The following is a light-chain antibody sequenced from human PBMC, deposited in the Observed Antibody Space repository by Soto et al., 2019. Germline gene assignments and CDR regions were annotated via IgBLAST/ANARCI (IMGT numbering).Light chain of an antibody. V-gene: IGLV2-11*01. J-gene: IGLJ2*01. CDR3: CSFAGRYSDVF. CDR1: SSDIGGYKY. Sequence: QSALTQPRSVSGSPGQSVTISCTGTSSDIGGYKYVSWYQQHPGKAPKLMIFDVSQRPSGVPDRFSGSKSDNTASLTISGLHVEDEADYYCCSFAGRYSDVFFGGGTKLTVL. CDR2: DVS.